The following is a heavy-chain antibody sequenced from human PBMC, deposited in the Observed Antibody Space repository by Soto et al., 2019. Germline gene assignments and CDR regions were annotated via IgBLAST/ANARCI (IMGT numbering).Heavy chain of an antibody. Sequence: SETLSLTCTVSGGSISSGGYYWSWIRQHPGKGLEWIGYIYYSGTTYYNPSLKSRVTISVDTSKNQFSLKLISVTAADTAVYYCAASCVGCGGFNYYGMDVWGQGTTVTVSS. CDR3: AASCVGCGGFNYYGMDV. D-gene: IGHD2-21*01. CDR1: GGSISSGGYY. CDR2: IYYSGTT. J-gene: IGHJ6*02. V-gene: IGHV4-31*03.